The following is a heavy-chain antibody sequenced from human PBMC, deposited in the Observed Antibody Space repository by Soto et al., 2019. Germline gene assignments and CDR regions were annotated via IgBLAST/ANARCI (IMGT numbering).Heavy chain of an antibody. Sequence: PSETLSLTCTVSGGSISSYYWSWMRQPPGKGLEWIGYIYYSGSTNYNPSLKSRVTISVDTSKNQFSLKLSSVTAADTAVYYCARGGYCSSTSCYDYYYYYGMDVWGQGTTVTVSS. CDR3: ARGGYCSSTSCYDYYYYYGMDV. J-gene: IGHJ6*02. V-gene: IGHV4-59*01. D-gene: IGHD2-2*01. CDR1: GGSISSYY. CDR2: IYYSGST.